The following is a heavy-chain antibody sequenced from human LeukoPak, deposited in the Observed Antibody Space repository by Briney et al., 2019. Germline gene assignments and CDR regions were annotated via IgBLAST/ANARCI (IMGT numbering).Heavy chain of an antibody. CDR3: ARDPDTAFD. D-gene: IGHD5-18*01. J-gene: IGHJ4*02. Sequence: GGSLRLSCAASGFTVSGNDVSWVRQAPGKGLEWVSLIHSDGTTYNADSVKGRFTISRDISKNTVYLQMNSLRAEDTAVYYCARDPDTAFDWGQGTLVTVSS. CDR2: IHSDGTT. V-gene: IGHV3-53*01. CDR1: GFTVSGND.